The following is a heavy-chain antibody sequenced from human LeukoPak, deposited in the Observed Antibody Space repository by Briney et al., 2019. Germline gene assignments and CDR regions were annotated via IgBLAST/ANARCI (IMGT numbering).Heavy chain of an antibody. Sequence: PSETLSLTCTVSGGSISSYYWSWIRQPPGKGLEWIGYIYHSGSTYYNPSLKSRVTISVDRSKNQFSLKLSSVTAADTAVYYCARTITYYDILTGSYFDYWGQGTLVTVSS. J-gene: IGHJ4*02. D-gene: IGHD3-9*01. CDR3: ARTITYYDILTGSYFDY. CDR2: IYHSGST. CDR1: GGSISSYY. V-gene: IGHV4-59*12.